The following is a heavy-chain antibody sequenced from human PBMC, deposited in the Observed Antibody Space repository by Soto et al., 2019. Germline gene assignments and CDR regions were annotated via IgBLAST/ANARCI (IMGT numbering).Heavy chain of an antibody. CDR3: ARGPLRFLEWLPPYYYYYYMDV. CDR1: GYTLTSYD. CDR2: MNPNSGNT. J-gene: IGHJ6*03. V-gene: IGHV1-8*01. Sequence: ASVTVSCTASGYTLTSYDINWVRQATGQGLEWMGWMNPNSGNTGYAQKFQGRVTMTRNTSISTAYMELSSLRSEDTAVYYCARGPLRFLEWLPPYYYYYYMDVWGKGTTVTVSS. D-gene: IGHD3-3*01.